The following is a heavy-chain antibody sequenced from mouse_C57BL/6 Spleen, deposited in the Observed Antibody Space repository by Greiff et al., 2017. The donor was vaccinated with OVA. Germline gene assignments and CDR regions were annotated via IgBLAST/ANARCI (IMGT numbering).Heavy chain of an antibody. V-gene: IGHV1-18*01. CDR1: GYTFTDYN. CDR3: AVWYYAMDY. CDR2: INPNNGGT. Sequence: VEPGASVKIPCKASGYTFTDYNMDWVKQSHGKSLEWIGDINPNNGGTIYNQKFKGKATLTVDKSSSTAYMELRSLTSEDTAVYYCAVWYYAMDYWGQGTSVTVSS. J-gene: IGHJ4*01. D-gene: IGHD2-10*02.